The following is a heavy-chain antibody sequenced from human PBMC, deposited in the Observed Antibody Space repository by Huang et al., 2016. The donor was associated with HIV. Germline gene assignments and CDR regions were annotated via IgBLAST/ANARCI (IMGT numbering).Heavy chain of an antibody. CDR2: SFPSDSDT. CDR3: TRLSSDGKNYFDP. D-gene: IGHD1-7*01. Sequence: EVQLVQSGAEVKKPGESLRISCKGSGYSFTSNWIGWVLPMPGKGLGLMGMSFPSDSDTRDSPSFQGQVTISADKSITTAYLQWSSLKASDTAMYYCTRLSSDGKNYFDPWGQGSLVTVSS. CDR1: GYSFTSNW. V-gene: IGHV5-51*03. J-gene: IGHJ5*02.